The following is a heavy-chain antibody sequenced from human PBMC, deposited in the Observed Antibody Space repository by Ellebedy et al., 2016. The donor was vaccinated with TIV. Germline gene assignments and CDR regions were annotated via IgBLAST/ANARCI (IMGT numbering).Heavy chain of an antibody. CDR3: ARGHHSSWCSSYDY. V-gene: IGHV1-2*02. CDR1: GYTFTGYY. Sequence: ASVKVSCKASGYTFTGYYMHWVRQAPGQGLEWMGWINPNSGGTNYAQKLQGRVTMTRDTSISTAYMELSRLRSDDTAVYYCARGHHSSWCSSYDYWGQGTLVTVSS. CDR2: INPNSGGT. D-gene: IGHD6-13*01. J-gene: IGHJ4*02.